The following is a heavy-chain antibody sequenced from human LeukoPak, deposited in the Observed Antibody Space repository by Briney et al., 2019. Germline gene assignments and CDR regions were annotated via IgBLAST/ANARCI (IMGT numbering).Heavy chain of an antibody. Sequence: ASVKVSCKASGYTFTSYAIHWVRQAPGQRLEWMGWISAYNGNTNYAQKLQGRVTMTTDTSTSTAYMELRSLRSDDTAVYYCAKWHSSSLFHYWGQGTLVTVSS. D-gene: IGHD6-13*01. CDR2: ISAYNGNT. CDR1: GYTFTSYA. CDR3: AKWHSSSLFHY. J-gene: IGHJ4*02. V-gene: IGHV1-18*01.